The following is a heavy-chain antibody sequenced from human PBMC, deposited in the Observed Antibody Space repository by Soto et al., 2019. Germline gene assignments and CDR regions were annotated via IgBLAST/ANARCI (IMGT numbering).Heavy chain of an antibody. CDR2: IYWDGDR. D-gene: IGHD2-21*02. V-gene: IGHV2-5*02. CDR3: VHSRCGGDCLQSYSSHYYYGMDI. CDR1: GSSLSTGGMG. J-gene: IGHJ6*02. Sequence: QITLKESGPTLVKHTQTLTLTCTFSGSSLSTGGMGVGWIRQPPGKALEWLALIYWDGDRRYSPSLMNRLTIAKDTSKSQVVLTMTNMDPVDTATYYCVHSRCGGDCLQSYSSHYYYGMDIWGQGTTVTVSS.